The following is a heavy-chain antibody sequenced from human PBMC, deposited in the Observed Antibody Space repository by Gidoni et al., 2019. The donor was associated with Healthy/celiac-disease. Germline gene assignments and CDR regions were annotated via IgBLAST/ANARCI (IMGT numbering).Heavy chain of an antibody. CDR3: ARGDYYDSSGSPDDY. CDR1: GYTFTSYG. CDR2: ISAYNVNT. J-gene: IGHJ4*02. V-gene: IGHV1-18*01. Sequence: QVQLVQSGAEVKKPGASVKVSCKASGYTFTSYGISWVRQAPGQGLEWMGWISAYNVNTNYAQKLQGIVTMTTDTSTSTAYMKLRSLRSDDTAVYYCARGDYYDSSGSPDDYWGQGTLVTVSS. D-gene: IGHD3-22*01.